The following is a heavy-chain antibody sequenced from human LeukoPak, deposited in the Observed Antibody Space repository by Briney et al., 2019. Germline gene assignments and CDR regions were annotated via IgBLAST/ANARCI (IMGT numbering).Heavy chain of an antibody. Sequence: GGSLRLSCAASGFTFSTYAISWVRQAPGKGLEWVAVISYDGSNKYYADSVKGRFTISRDNSKNTLYLQMNSLRAEDTAVYYCAKDYHVDTAIKGFDYWGQGTLVTVSS. CDR1: GFTFSTYA. J-gene: IGHJ4*02. D-gene: IGHD5-18*01. CDR2: ISYDGSNK. V-gene: IGHV3-30*18. CDR3: AKDYHVDTAIKGFDY.